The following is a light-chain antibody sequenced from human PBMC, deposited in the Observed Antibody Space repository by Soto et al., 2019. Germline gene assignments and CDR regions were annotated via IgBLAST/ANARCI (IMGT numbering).Light chain of an antibody. CDR2: DVS. Sequence: QSALTQPASVSGSPGQSITISCTGTSSDVGSYNYVSWYQHHPGKAPKLMIYDVSNRPSGVSNRFSGSKSGNTASLTISGLQAEDEADYYCSSYTTSSITFGGGTKLTVL. J-gene: IGLJ2*01. V-gene: IGLV2-14*03. CDR3: SSYTTSSIT. CDR1: SSDVGSYNY.